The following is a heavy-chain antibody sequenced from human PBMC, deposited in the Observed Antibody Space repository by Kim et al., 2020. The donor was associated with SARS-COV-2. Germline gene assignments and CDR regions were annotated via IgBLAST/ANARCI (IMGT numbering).Heavy chain of an antibody. CDR3: AREVPNMDSHYYGMDV. CDR1: GYTFTTYG. V-gene: IGHV1-46*01. CDR2: INPSSGST. J-gene: IGHJ6*02. D-gene: IGHD2-2*01. Sequence: ASVKVSCKAFGYTFTTYGMHWVRQAPGQGLEWMGMINPSSGSTYYAQKFQGRVTMTRDTSTSTVYMQLSSLRSEDTAVYYCAREVPNMDSHYYGMDVWGQ.